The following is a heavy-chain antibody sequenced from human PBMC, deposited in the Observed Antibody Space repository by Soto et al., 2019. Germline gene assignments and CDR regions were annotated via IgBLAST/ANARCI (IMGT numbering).Heavy chain of an antibody. CDR1: GFTFSSFE. J-gene: IGHJ6*02. Sequence: PGGSLRLSCAASGFTFSSFEMTWVRQAPGKGLEWVSYISGSGTTIYYADSVKGRFTTSRDNAKNSLYLQMNTLSAEDTALYYCARDSRNSYGLDVWGQGTTVTVSS. CDR3: ARDSRNSYGLDV. CDR2: ISGSGTTI. V-gene: IGHV3-48*03.